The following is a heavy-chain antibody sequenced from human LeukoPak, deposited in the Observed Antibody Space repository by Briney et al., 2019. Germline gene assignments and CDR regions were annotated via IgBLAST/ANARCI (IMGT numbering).Heavy chain of an antibody. J-gene: IGHJ4*02. CDR2: ISYDGSNK. Sequence: GSLRLSFAASGFTFSSYGMHWVRPAPSKGLEGVAVISYDGSNKYYADSVKGRFTISRDNSKNTLYLQMNSLRAEDTAVYYCAKLVTGTTWSEYWGQGTLVTVSS. V-gene: IGHV3-30*18. D-gene: IGHD1-20*01. CDR3: AKLVTGTTWSEY. CDR1: GFTFSSYG.